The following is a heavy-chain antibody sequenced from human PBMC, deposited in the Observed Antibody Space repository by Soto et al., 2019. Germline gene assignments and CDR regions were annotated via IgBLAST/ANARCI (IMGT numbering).Heavy chain of an antibody. Sequence: SETLSLTCSFSGGSISSSYWSWIRQPPGKGLEWIGYIYYSGSTNYNPSLKSRVTISLDTSKNQFSLKVSSVTAADTAVYYCARGYDWFDPWGQGTLVTVSS. V-gene: IGHV4-59*01. CDR3: ARGYDWFDP. J-gene: IGHJ5*02. CDR1: GGSISSSY. D-gene: IGHD5-12*01. CDR2: IYYSGST.